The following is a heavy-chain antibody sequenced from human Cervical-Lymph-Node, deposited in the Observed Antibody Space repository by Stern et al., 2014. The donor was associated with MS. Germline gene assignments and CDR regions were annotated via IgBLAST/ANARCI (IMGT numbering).Heavy chain of an antibody. CDR2: ICHDGSNK. CDR1: GFTFSSYG. J-gene: IGHJ4*02. CDR3: ARALRRRGYYFDY. V-gene: IGHV3-33*01. D-gene: IGHD3-10*01. Sequence: VQLVESGGGVVQPGRSLRLSCAASGFTFSSYGMHWVRQAPGKGLEWVAVICHDGSNKYYADSVKGRFTISRDNSKNTLYLQMNSLRAEDTAVYYCARALRRRGYYFDYWGQGTLVTVSS.